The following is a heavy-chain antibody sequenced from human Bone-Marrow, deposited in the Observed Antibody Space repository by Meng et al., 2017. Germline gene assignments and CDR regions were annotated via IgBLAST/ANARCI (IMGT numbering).Heavy chain of an antibody. CDR1: GGSFSGYY. CDR3: ARGVVRNWNYLP. V-gene: IGHV4-34*01. Sequence: QVQLQESGPGLVKPSETLSPTCAVYGGSFSGYYWSWIRQPPGKGLEWIGEINHSGSTNYNPSLKSRVTISVDTSKNQFSLKLSSVTAADTAVYYCARGVVRNWNYLPWGQGTLVTVSS. D-gene: IGHD1-7*01. CDR2: INHSGST. J-gene: IGHJ5*02.